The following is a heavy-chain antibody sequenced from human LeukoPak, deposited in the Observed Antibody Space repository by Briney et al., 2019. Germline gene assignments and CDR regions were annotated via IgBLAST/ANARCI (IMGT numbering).Heavy chain of an antibody. J-gene: IGHJ4*02. Sequence: KPSETLSLTCTVSGGSISSYYWSWIRQPPGKGLEWIGYIYYSGSTNYNPSLKSRVTISVDTSKNQFSLRLSSVTAADTAVYYCARDLMGYYDSSGYYSPFGYWGQGTLVTVSS. CDR3: ARDLMGYYDSSGYYSPFGY. CDR2: IYYSGST. V-gene: IGHV4-59*01. CDR1: GGSISSYY. D-gene: IGHD3-22*01.